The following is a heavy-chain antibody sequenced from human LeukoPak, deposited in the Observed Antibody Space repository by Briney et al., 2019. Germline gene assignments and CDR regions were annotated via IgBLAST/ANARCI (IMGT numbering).Heavy chain of an antibody. CDR3: ARTQWELLKGYWYFDL. CDR1: GGSISSYY. J-gene: IGHJ2*01. Sequence: SETLSLTCTVSGGSISSYYWSWIRQPPGKGLEWIGYIYYSGSTNCNPSLKSRVTISVDTSKNQFSLKLSSVTAADTAVYYCARTQWELLKGYWYFDLWGRGTLVTVSS. V-gene: IGHV4-59*01. D-gene: IGHD1-26*01. CDR2: IYYSGST.